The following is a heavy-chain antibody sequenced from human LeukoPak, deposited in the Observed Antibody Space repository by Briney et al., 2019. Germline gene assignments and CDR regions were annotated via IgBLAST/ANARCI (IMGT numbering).Heavy chain of an antibody. CDR3: ARDLTSGWDD. D-gene: IGHD6-19*01. CDR1: GYTFTSYF. Sequence: ASVKVSCKASGYTFTSYFMHWVRQAPGQSLEWMGIINSTGGSTVYAQEFKGRVTMTRDTSTSTAYMELSSLRSEDTAVYYCARDLTSGWDDWGQGTLVTVSS. CDR2: INSTGGST. J-gene: IGHJ4*02. V-gene: IGHV1-46*01.